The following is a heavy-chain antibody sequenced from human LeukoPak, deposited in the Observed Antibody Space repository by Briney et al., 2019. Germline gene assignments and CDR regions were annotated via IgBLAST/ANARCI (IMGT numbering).Heavy chain of an antibody. Sequence: PGGSLRLSCAASGFTFSKFWMSWVRQVPGKGLQWVANINQDESDKYYADSVKGRFTISRDNAKNLLYLQMNSLRADDTAVYYCARVSSSMGGAADNWGQGTLVTVSS. J-gene: IGHJ4*02. V-gene: IGHV3-7*01. CDR3: ARVSSSMGGAADN. D-gene: IGHD6-6*01. CDR2: INQDESDK. CDR1: GFTFSKFW.